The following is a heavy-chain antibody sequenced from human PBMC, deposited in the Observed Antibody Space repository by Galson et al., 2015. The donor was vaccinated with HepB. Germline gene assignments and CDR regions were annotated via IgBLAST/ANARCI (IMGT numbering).Heavy chain of an antibody. Sequence: SVKVSCKAFGYTFTGYYVHWVRQAPGQGLEWMGWINPNRGGTNYAQKFQGRVTMTRDTSISTAYMELSRLRSEDTAVYYCARGGSSSSTNYYYYYMDVWGKGTTVTVS. V-gene: IGHV1-2*02. CDR3: ARGGSSSSTNYYYYYMDV. J-gene: IGHJ6*03. CDR1: GYTFTGYY. D-gene: IGHD6-6*01. CDR2: INPNRGGT.